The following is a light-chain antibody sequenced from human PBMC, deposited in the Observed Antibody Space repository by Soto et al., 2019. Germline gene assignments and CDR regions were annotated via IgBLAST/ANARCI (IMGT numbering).Light chain of an antibody. CDR2: EVS. J-gene: IGLJ1*01. Sequence: QSALTQPASVSGSPGQSITISCAGTSSDVGGYNYVSWYQQHPDKAPKLMIYEVSDRPSGVSNRFSGSKSGNTASLTISGLQADDEADDYCSSYTTSSTLGVFGTGTKLTVL. CDR3: SSYTTSSTLGV. V-gene: IGLV2-14*01. CDR1: SSDVGGYNY.